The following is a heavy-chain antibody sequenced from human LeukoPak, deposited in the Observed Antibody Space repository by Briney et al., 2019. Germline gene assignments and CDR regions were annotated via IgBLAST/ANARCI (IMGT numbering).Heavy chain of an antibody. CDR1: GFTFSGSA. J-gene: IGHJ4*02. CDR3: SSGLSVLRSNHTSVDY. Sequence: GGSLRLSCAASGFTFSGSAMHWVRQASGKGLEWVGRIRSKANSYATAYAESVKGRFTISRDDPKNPAYLQMNSLKTEDTAVYYCSSGLSVLRSNHTSVDYWGQGTLVTVSS. D-gene: IGHD2-8*02. V-gene: IGHV3-73*01. CDR2: IRSKANSYAT.